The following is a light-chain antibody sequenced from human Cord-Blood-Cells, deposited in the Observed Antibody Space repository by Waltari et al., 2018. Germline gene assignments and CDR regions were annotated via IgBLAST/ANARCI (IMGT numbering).Light chain of an antibody. Sequence: QSALTQPRSVSGSPGQSVTISCTGTSSDVGGYNYVSWYQQHPGKAPKRMIYDVSKRPAGVPDRSAVSKSGNTASLTISGLQAEDEADYYCCSYAGSYTWVFGGGTKLTVL. CDR2: DVS. J-gene: IGLJ3*02. CDR3: CSYAGSYTWV. V-gene: IGLV2-11*01. CDR1: SSDVGGYNY.